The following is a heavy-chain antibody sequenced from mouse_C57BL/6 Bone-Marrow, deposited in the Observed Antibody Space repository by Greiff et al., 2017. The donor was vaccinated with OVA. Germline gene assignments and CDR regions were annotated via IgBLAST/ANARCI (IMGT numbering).Heavy chain of an antibody. J-gene: IGHJ1*03. Sequence: DVHLVESGGGLVQPGGSLKLSCAASGFTFSDYYMYWVRQTPEKRLEWVAYISNGGGSTYYPDTVKGRFTISRDNAKNTLYLQMSRLKSEDTAMYYCARLHYYYGSSYEDWYFDVWGTGTTVTVSS. D-gene: IGHD1-1*01. V-gene: IGHV5-12*01. CDR2: ISNGGGST. CDR1: GFTFSDYY. CDR3: ARLHYYYGSSYEDWYFDV.